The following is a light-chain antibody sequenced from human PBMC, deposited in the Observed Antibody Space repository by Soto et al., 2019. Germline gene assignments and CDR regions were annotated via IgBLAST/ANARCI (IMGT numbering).Light chain of an antibody. Sequence: QSVLTQTPSVSGAPGQKITMSCTGSSSNIGAGYDVHWYQQLPGAAPRLLIYADNNRPSGVPDRFSASNSGTSASLAITGLQGEDEAVYYCQSYDTSLCGVIFGAGTKVTVL. V-gene: IGLV1-40*01. J-gene: IGLJ2*01. CDR3: QSYDTSLCGVI. CDR2: ADN. CDR1: SSNIGAGYD.